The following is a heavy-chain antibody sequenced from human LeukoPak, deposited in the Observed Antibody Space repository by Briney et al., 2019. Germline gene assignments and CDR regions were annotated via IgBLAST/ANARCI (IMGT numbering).Heavy chain of an antibody. CDR2: INSDGSST. CDR1: GFTFSSYW. V-gene: IGHV3-74*01. CDR3: ARGGSSTSAFDY. J-gene: IGHJ4*02. D-gene: IGHD2-2*01. Sequence: PGGSLRLSCAASGFTFSSYWMHWVRQAPGQGLLWVSRINSDGSSTSYADSVKGRFTISRDNAKNTLYLQMNSLRAEDTAVYYCARGGSSTSAFDYWGQGTLVTVSS.